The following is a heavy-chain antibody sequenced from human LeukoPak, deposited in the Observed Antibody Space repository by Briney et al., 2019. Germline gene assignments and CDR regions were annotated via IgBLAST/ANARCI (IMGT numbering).Heavy chain of an antibody. CDR1: GFTFSSYA. CDR3: ATLRPGYCSSTSCPHPYYFDY. V-gene: IGHV3-23*01. Sequence: GGSLRLSCAASGFTFSSYAMSWVRQAPGKGLEWVSAISGSGGSTYYADSVKGRFTIPRDNSKNTLYLQMNSLRAEDTAVYYCATLRPGYCSSTSCPHPYYFDYWGQGTLVTVSS. CDR2: ISGSGGST. D-gene: IGHD2-2*01. J-gene: IGHJ4*02.